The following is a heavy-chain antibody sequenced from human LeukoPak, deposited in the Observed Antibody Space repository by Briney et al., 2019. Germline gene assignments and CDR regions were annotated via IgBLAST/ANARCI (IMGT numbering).Heavy chain of an antibody. CDR2: ISSSGSTI. CDR1: GFTFSDYY. Sequence: GGSLRLSCAASGFTFSDYYVSWIRQAPGKGLEWVSYISSSGSTIYYADSVKGRFTISRDNAKNSLYLQMNSLRAEDTAVYYCARDRSSTIFGVVTPLDYWGQGTLVTVSS. V-gene: IGHV3-11*01. J-gene: IGHJ4*02. CDR3: ARDRSSTIFGVVTPLDY. D-gene: IGHD3-3*01.